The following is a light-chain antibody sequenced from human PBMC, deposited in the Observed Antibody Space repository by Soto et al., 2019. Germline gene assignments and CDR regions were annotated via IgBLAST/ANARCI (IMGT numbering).Light chain of an antibody. J-gene: IGKJ4*01. Sequence: DVQMTQSPSSLSAFVGDRVTITCRASQGIAPYLAWFQQKPGKVPKLLIYATSTLQSGVPSRFIGSGSGTDFTLTINSLQPEDVGTYYWQKYNSAPLAFGGGTKVEIK. CDR3: QKYNSAPLA. V-gene: IGKV1-27*01. CDR2: ATS. CDR1: QGIAPY.